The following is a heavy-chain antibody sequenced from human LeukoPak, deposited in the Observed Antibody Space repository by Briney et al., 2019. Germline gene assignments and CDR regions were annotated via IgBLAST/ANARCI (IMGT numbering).Heavy chain of an antibody. Sequence: ASVKVSCKASGGTFSSYAISWVRQAPGQGLEWMGRIIPILGIANYAQKFQGRVTITADKSTSTAYMELSSLRSEDTAVYYCARCSGPDYYDISGYTFDPWGQGTLVTVSS. D-gene: IGHD3-22*01. V-gene: IGHV1-69*04. J-gene: IGHJ5*02. CDR1: GGTFSSYA. CDR2: IIPILGIA. CDR3: ARCSGPDYYDISGYTFDP.